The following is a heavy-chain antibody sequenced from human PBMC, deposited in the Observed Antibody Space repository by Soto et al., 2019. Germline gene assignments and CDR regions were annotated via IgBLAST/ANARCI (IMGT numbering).Heavy chain of an antibody. J-gene: IGHJ6*02. CDR1: GFVFDSHW. CDR2: INGDGSST. CDR3: ARGIYWRYGMDV. D-gene: IGHD5-12*01. Sequence: GSLRLSCAAAGFVFDSHWMHWVRQAPGKGLVWVSRINGDGSSTFYADSVKGRFTISRDNARNTAYLQMNSLRAEDTAVYYCARGIYWRYGMDVWGQGTTVTVSS. V-gene: IGHV3-74*01.